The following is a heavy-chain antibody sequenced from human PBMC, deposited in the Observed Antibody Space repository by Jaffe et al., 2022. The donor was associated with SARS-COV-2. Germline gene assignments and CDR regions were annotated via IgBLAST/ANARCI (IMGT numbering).Heavy chain of an antibody. V-gene: IGHV4-39*01. D-gene: IGHD3-22*01. Sequence: QLQLQESGPGLVKPSETLSLTCTVSGGSISSSSYYWGWIRQPPGKGLEWIGSIYYSGSTYYNPSLKSRVTISVDTSKNQFSLKLSSVTAADTAVYYCARQAAYYDSSGPPGQGAFDIWGQGTMVTVSS. CDR2: IYYSGST. CDR1: GGSISSSSYY. J-gene: IGHJ3*02. CDR3: ARQAAYYDSSGPPGQGAFDI.